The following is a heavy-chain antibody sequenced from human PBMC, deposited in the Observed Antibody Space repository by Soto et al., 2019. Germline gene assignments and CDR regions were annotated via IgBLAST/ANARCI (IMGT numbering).Heavy chain of an antibody. J-gene: IGHJ4*02. CDR1: GGSISSSSYY. V-gene: IGHV4-39*01. D-gene: IGHD5-18*01. CDR2: IYYSGST. CDR3: ARGGGRGYSYGYDYFDY. Sequence: PSETLSLTCTVSGGSISSSSYYWGWIRQPPGKGLEWIGSIYYSGSTYYNPSLKSRVTISVDTSKNQFSLKLSSVTAADTAVYYCARGGGRGYSYGYDYFDYWGQGTLVTVSS.